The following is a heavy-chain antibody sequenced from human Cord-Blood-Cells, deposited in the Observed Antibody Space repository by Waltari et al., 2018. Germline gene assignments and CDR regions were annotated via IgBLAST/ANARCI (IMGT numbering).Heavy chain of an antibody. CDR1: GGSFSGYY. Sequence: QVQLQQWGAGLLKPSETLSLTCAVYGGSFSGYYWSWLRQPPGKGLEWIGEIKHSESTNDNPSLKSRVTISVDTAKNQFSLRLSSVTAADTAVYYCARLRPVYSIDYWGQGTLVTVSS. J-gene: IGHJ4*02. CDR2: IKHSEST. CDR3: ARLRPVYSIDY. D-gene: IGHD5-18*01. V-gene: IGHV4-34*01.